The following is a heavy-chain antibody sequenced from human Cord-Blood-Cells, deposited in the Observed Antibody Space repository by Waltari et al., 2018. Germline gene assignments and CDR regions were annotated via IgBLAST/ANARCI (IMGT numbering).Heavy chain of an antibody. CDR3: ARRVAAADY. CDR1: GGSISSSSYY. V-gene: IGHV4-39*01. CDR2: IYYSGST. D-gene: IGHD6-13*01. Sequence: QLQLPESGPGLVKPSETLSLTCTVSGGSISSSSYYWGWIRQPPGKGLEWMGSIYYSGSTYYNPSLKSRVTISVDTSKNQFSLKLSSVTAADTAVYYCARRVAAADYWGQGTLVTVSS. J-gene: IGHJ4*02.